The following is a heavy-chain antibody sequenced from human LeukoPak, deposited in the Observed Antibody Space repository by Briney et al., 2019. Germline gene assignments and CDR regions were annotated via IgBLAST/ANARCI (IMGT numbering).Heavy chain of an antibody. J-gene: IGHJ5*02. Sequence: GESLKISCKGSGYSFTSYWIGWVRQMPGKGLEWMGIIYPGDSDTRYSPSLQDQVTISADKSISTAYLQWSSLKASDTAMYYCARHRISDYDSGVSWFDPWGQGTLVTVSS. CDR1: GYSFTSYW. CDR2: IYPGDSDT. V-gene: IGHV5-51*01. D-gene: IGHD5-12*01. CDR3: ARHRISDYDSGVSWFDP.